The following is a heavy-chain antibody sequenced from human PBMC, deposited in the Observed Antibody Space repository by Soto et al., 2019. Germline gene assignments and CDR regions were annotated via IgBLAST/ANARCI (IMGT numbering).Heavy chain of an antibody. CDR2: IWYDGSNK. J-gene: IGHJ4*02. Sequence: GGSLRLSCAASRFTFSNYGMHWVRQAPGKGLEWVAVIWYDGSNKYYADSVKGRFTISRDNSKNTLYLQMNSLRAEDTAVYYCARDQKWLVRFYFDFWGQGTLVTVSS. CDR1: RFTFSNYG. V-gene: IGHV3-33*01. CDR3: ARDQKWLVRFYFDF. D-gene: IGHD6-19*01.